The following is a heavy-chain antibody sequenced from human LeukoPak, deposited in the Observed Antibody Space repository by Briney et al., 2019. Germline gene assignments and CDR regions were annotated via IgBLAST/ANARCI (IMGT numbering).Heavy chain of an antibody. J-gene: IGHJ5*02. D-gene: IGHD3-9*01. CDR3: AREGDILTGSPLGWFDP. CDR2: IIPIFGTA. CDR1: GGTFSSYA. V-gene: IGHV1-69*05. Sequence: ASVKVSCKASGGTFSSYAISCVRQAPGQGLEWMRRIIPIFGTANYAQKFQGRVTITTDESTSTAYMELSSLRSEDTAVYYCAREGDILTGSPLGWFDPWGQGTLVTVSS.